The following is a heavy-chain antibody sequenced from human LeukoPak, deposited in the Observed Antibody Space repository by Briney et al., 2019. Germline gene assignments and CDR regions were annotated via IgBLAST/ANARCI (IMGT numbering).Heavy chain of an antibody. CDR1: GYTFTSYD. Sequence: SVKVSCKAPGYTFTSYDISWVRQAPGQGLEWMGGIIPIFGTANYAQKFQGRVTITADESTSTAYMELSSLRSEDTAVYYCARDLGSTDYWGQGTLVTVSS. CDR3: ARDLGSTDY. V-gene: IGHV1-69*13. CDR2: IIPIFGTA. J-gene: IGHJ4*02.